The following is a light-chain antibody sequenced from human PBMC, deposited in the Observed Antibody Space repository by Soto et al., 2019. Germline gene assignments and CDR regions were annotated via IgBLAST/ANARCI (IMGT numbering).Light chain of an antibody. V-gene: IGKV1-39*01. CDR1: QNINNF. CDR2: SAS. CDR3: QQSYSTPPLT. Sequence: DVQMTQSPSSLSASVGDRVTISCRTSQNINNFLNWYQQKPGKAPKLLIYSASTLQSGVPSRFSGNGSGTDFTLTISSLQPEDFATYYCQQSYSTPPLTFGGGTKVEIK. J-gene: IGKJ4*01.